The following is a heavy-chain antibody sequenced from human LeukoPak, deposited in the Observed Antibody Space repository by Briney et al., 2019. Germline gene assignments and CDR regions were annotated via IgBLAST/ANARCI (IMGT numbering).Heavy chain of an antibody. CDR2: INPNSGDT. CDR1: GYTFTDYY. V-gene: IGHV1-2*02. J-gene: IGHJ4*02. D-gene: IGHD5-18*01. CDR3: ARDMDTGPDLFDY. Sequence: GASVTVSCKASGYTFTDYYLNWVGQAPGQGVEGMGWINPNSGDTDYAQKVQGRVTMSRDRDINTAYMQLSRLRYDDTAVYYCARDMDTGPDLFDYWGQGTLVTVSS.